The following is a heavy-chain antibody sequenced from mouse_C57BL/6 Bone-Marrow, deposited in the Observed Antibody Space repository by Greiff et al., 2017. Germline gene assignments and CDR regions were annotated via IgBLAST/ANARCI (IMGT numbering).Heavy chain of an antibody. V-gene: IGHV1-61*01. Sequence: VQLKQPGAELVRPGSSVKLSCKASGYTFTSYWMDWVKQRPGQGLEWIGNIYPSDSETHYNQKFKDKATLTVDKSSSTAYMQLSSLTSEDSAVYYCARSGGNYGDYYAMDYWGQGTSVTVSS. CDR1: GYTFTSYW. J-gene: IGHJ4*01. D-gene: IGHD2-1*01. CDR3: ARSGGNYGDYYAMDY. CDR2: IYPSDSET.